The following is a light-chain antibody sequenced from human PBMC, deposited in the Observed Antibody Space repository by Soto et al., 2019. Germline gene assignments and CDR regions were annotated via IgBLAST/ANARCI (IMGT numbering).Light chain of an antibody. Sequence: EVGLTQAPGKLCFSSGGKDTHCCRTSQTVSSSFLAWYQQKPGQAPRLLMFDASNRATYIPDRFSGRGYVRGFAITIGRLEPEDFAVYYCQQFGSLGTFGQGTKVDIK. CDR2: DAS. CDR3: QQFGSLGT. J-gene: IGKJ1*01. V-gene: IGKV3-20*01. CDR1: QTVSSSF.